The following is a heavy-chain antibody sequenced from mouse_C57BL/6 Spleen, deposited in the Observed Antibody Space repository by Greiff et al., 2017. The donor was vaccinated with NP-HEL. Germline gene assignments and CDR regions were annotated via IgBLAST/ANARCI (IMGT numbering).Heavy chain of an antibody. J-gene: IGHJ4*01. CDR1: GYTFTSYW. D-gene: IGHD2-1*01. CDR3: AREVYYGNPYYAMDY. Sequence: QVQLKQPGTELVKPGASVKLSCKASGYTFTSYWMHWVKQRPGQGLEWIGNINPSNGGTNYNEKFKSKATLTVDKSSSTAYMQLSSLTSEDSAVYYCAREVYYGNPYYAMDYWGQGTSVTVSS. V-gene: IGHV1-53*01. CDR2: INPSNGGT.